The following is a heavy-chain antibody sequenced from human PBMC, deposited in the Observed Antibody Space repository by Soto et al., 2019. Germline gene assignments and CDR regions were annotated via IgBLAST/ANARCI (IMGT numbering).Heavy chain of an antibody. Sequence: ASVKVSCKASGYTFTSFGINWVRQAPGQGLEWMGWISPYNGDTNYAQKFQGRVTMTTDTSTRTAYLGVKNLRSDDTAVYYCSREWIAAAAAAVWFYSWSQGALVTVSS. V-gene: IGHV1-18*01. CDR2: ISPYNGDT. CDR3: SREWIAAAAAAVWFYS. CDR1: GYTFTSFG. D-gene: IGHD6-13*01. J-gene: IGHJ5*01.